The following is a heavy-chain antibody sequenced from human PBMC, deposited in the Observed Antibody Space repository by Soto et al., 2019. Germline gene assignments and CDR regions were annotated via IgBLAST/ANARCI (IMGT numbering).Heavy chain of an antibody. CDR2: IKSTPDGGRT. CDR1: GFTFSKAW. D-gene: IGHD1-1*01. J-gene: IGHJ4*02. Sequence: EAQLVESGGGLVKPGQSLRLACAASGFTFSKAWMNWVRQAPGKGLEWVGRIKSTPDGGRTDSAAPVKGRFTISRDDSKNTLYLQMDSLKTEDTAVYYFTTEPGTTPPDYWGQGTLVIVSS. V-gene: IGHV3-15*07. CDR3: TTEPGTTPPDY.